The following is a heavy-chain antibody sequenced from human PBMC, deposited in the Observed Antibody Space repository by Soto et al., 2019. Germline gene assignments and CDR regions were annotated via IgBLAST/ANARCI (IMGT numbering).Heavy chain of an antibody. V-gene: IGHV4-39*01. CDR2: IYYSGST. CDR3: ASPASRPIAAAGTRSSYYYYYGMDV. J-gene: IGHJ6*02. Sequence: TSETLSLTCTVSGGSISSSSYYWGWIRQPPGKGLEWIGSIYYSGSTYYNPSLKSRVTISVHTSKNQFSLKLSSVTAADTAVYYCASPASRPIAAAGTRSSYYYYYGMDVWGQGTTVTVSS. CDR1: GGSISSSSYY. D-gene: IGHD6-13*01.